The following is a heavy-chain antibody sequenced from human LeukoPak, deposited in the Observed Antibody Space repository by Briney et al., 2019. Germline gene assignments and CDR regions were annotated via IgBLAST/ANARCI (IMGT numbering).Heavy chain of an antibody. Sequence: GGSLRLSCAASGFTFSSYSMNWVRQAPGKGLEWVSYISSSSTIYYADSVKGRFTISRDNAKNSLYLQMNSMRAEDTAVYYCARAKDGSGSYYYYYYYYMDVWGKGTTVTVSS. V-gene: IGHV3-48*04. CDR1: GFTFSSYS. CDR2: ISSSSTI. CDR3: ARAKDGSGSYYYYYYYYMDV. D-gene: IGHD3-10*01. J-gene: IGHJ6*03.